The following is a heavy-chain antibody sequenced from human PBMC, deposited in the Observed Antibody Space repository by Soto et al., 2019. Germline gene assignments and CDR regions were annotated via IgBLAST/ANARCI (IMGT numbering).Heavy chain of an antibody. CDR1: GFTFSSYA. CDR2: ISGSGGST. V-gene: IGHV3-23*01. Sequence: GGSLRLSCAASGFTFSSYAMSWVRQAPGKGLEWVSAISGSGGSTYYEDSVKGRFTISRDNSKNTLYLQMNSLRAEDTAVYYCGKGGVGATGAFDIWGQGTMVTVSS. J-gene: IGHJ3*02. D-gene: IGHD1-26*01. CDR3: GKGGVGATGAFDI.